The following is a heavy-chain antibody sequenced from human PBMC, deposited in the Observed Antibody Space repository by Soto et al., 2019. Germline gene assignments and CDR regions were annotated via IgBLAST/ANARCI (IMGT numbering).Heavy chain of an antibody. D-gene: IGHD3-10*01. CDR1: GDTFSNYA. Sequence: QVELVQSGIEVKNPGSSVKVSCKASGDTFSNYAINWVRQAPGQGLEWMGGIIPFYDKPNYAENFLGRVTISADKFTATAYLEVSSLRSEDTAVYFCARGYRELFFYAMDVWGRGTSVIVSS. CDR2: IIPFYDKP. CDR3: ARGYRELFFYAMDV. J-gene: IGHJ6*02. V-gene: IGHV1-69*06.